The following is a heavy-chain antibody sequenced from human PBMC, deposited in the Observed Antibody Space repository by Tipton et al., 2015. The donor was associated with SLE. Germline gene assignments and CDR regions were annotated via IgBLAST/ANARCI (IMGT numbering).Heavy chain of an antibody. CDR3: ARALCTYGVFSEDYFDF. CDR1: GDSISRYY. V-gene: IGHV4-59*07. D-gene: IGHD2-8*01. Sequence: TLSLTCAVSGDSISRYYWSWIRQSPGKGLEWIGYIYYSGITNSSPSLKSRVTISVDTSKNQFSLKLSSVTAADTAVYYCARALCTYGVFSEDYFDFWGLGTLVTVSS. CDR2: IYYSGIT. J-gene: IGHJ4*02.